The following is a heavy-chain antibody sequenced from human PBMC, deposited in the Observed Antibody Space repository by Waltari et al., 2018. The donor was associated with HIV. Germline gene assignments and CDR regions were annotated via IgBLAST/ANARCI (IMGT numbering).Heavy chain of an antibody. D-gene: IGHD4-17*01. CDR1: GFTFSNAW. J-gene: IGHJ4*02. CDR3: RTSSDYGDPPVDY. CDR2: IKSKSDGGTT. Sequence: EVQLVESGGGLVKPGGSLRLSCAASGFTFSNAWMSWVRQAPGKGQEWVGRIKSKSDGGTTYAAPVKGIFIISRNDSKNMLYLQMKSLKTEDTAVYYCRTSSDYGDPPVDYWGQGTLVTVSS. V-gene: IGHV3-15*01.